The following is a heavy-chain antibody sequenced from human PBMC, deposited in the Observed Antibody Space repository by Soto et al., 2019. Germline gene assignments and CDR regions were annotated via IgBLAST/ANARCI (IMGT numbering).Heavy chain of an antibody. CDR2: INPNNGNT. Sequence: ASVKVSCKASGYTFTSYGISWVRQAPGQGLEWMGIINPNNGNTNYAQKFQGRVTMTTDTSTSTVYMELSSLRSDDTAVYYCDRAYGEISLWYFDLWGRGTLVTVSS. CDR3: DRAYGEISLWYFDL. J-gene: IGHJ2*01. D-gene: IGHD4-17*01. CDR1: GYTFTSYG. V-gene: IGHV1-18*01.